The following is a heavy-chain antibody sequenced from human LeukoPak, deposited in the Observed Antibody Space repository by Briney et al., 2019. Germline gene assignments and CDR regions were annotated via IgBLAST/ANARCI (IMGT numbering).Heavy chain of an antibody. Sequence: GGSLRLSCAASGFTFTSYSMNWVRQAPGKGLEWVSTISGGGGSTYYADSVKGRFTISRDNSKNTLYLQMNSLRAEDTAVYYCANVRTSPFDYWGQGTLVTVSS. J-gene: IGHJ4*02. V-gene: IGHV3-23*01. CDR3: ANVRTSPFDY. CDR2: ISGGGGST. D-gene: IGHD1/OR15-1a*01. CDR1: GFTFTSYS.